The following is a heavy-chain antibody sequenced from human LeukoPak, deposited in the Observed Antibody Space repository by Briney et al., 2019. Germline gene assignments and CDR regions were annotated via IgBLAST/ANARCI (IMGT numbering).Heavy chain of an antibody. J-gene: IGHJ6*02. V-gene: IGHV3-30-3*01. CDR3: AREEKYQLLVRGSYYHGMDV. Sequence: GGSLRLSCAASGFTFSSYTIHWVRQPPGKGLEWVAVISFDGSNKYYADSVKGRFTISRDNSKNTLYLQTNSLRAEDTAVYYCAREEKYQLLVRGSYYHGMDVWGQGTTVTVSS. CDR2: ISFDGSNK. D-gene: IGHD2-2*01. CDR1: GFTFSSYT.